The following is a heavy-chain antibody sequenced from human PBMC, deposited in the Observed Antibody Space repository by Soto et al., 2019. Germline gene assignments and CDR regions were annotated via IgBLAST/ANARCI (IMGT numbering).Heavy chain of an antibody. CDR3: AKDTYYYSSSAYYVFDS. J-gene: IGHJ4*02. Sequence: GSLRLSCVASGFTFDNYAMNWVRQAPGKGLEWVSYIHSRSSHIFYADSVKGRFTISRDNAKNSLYLQMNSLRDEDTAVYYCAKDTYYYSSSAYYVFDSWGQGTLVTVSS. CDR2: IHSRSSHI. CDR1: GFTFDNYA. V-gene: IGHV3-48*02. D-gene: IGHD3-22*01.